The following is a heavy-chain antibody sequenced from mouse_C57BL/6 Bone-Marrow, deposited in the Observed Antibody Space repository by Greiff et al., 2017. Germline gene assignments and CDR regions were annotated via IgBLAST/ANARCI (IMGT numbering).Heavy chain of an antibody. Sequence: EVQRVESGGGLVKPGGSLKLSCAASGFTFSDYGMHWVRQAPEKGLEWVAYISSGSSTIYYADTVKGRFTISRDNAKNTLFLQMTSLRSEDTAMYYCATPSTVVTPGFAYWGQGTLVTVSA. V-gene: IGHV5-17*01. J-gene: IGHJ3*01. CDR3: ATPSTVVTPGFAY. CDR1: GFTFSDYG. CDR2: ISSGSSTI. D-gene: IGHD1-1*01.